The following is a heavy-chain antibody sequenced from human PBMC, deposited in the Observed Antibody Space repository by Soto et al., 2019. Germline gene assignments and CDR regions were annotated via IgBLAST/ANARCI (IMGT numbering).Heavy chain of an antibody. Sequence: TLSLTCAVSGGSISSGGYSWSWIRQTPGKGLEWIGYIYHSGSTYYNPSLKSRVTISVDRSKNQFSLKLSSVTAADTAVYYCANRYYDGSGYLHDYWGQGILVTVSS. J-gene: IGHJ4*02. D-gene: IGHD3-22*01. CDR3: ANRYYDGSGYLHDY. V-gene: IGHV4-30-2*01. CDR1: GGSISSGGYS. CDR2: IYHSGST.